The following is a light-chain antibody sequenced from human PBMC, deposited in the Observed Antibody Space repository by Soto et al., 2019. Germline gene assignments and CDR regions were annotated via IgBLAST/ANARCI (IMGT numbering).Light chain of an antibody. V-gene: IGLV2-8*01. CDR2: EVN. J-gene: IGLJ2*01. CDR3: SSFVGAPVI. CDR1: STDVGEYNY. Sequence: CAGPSTDVGEYNYVSWYQQHPGKVPKLIIFEVNKRPSGVPDRFSGSKSGDTASLTVSGLQAEDEADYYCSSFVGAPVIFGGGTKVTVL.